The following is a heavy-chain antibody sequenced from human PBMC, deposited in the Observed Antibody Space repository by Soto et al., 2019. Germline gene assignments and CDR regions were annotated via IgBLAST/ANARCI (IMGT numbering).Heavy chain of an antibody. CDR3: ARAMGYSYGHFDY. J-gene: IGHJ4*02. V-gene: IGHV1-3*01. CDR1: GYTFTSYA. CDR2: INAGNGNT. D-gene: IGHD5-18*01. Sequence: ASVKVSCKASGYTFTSYAMHWVRQAPGQRLEWMGWINAGNGNTKYSQKFQGRVTITRDTSASTAYMELSSLRSEDTAVYYCARAMGYSYGHFDYWGQGTLVTVSS.